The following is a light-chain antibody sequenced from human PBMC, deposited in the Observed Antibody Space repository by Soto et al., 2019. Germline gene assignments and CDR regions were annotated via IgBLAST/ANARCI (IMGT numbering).Light chain of an antibody. CDR2: GAS. V-gene: IGKV3-20*01. CDR3: QQYRSWPRT. Sequence: EIVLTQSPGTLSLSPGERATLSCRASQSVSSSYLAWSQQKPGQAPRLLIYGASTRATDMPGRFSGRGAGAEFTLTISSLQSEDFAVYYCQQYRSWPRTFGQGTKVDIK. J-gene: IGKJ1*01. CDR1: QSVSSSY.